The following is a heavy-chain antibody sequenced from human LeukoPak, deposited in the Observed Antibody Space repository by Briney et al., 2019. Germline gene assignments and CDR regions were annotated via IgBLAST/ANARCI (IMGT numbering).Heavy chain of an antibody. Sequence: PSKTLSLTCTVSGGSISSYYWSWIRQPPGKGLEWIGYIYYSGSTNYNPSLKSRVTISVDTSKNQFSLKLSSVTAADTAVYYCAGTRITMVRGVIILGTFDYWGQGTLVTVSS. V-gene: IGHV4-59*08. J-gene: IGHJ4*02. CDR3: AGTRITMVRGVIILGTFDY. CDR2: IYYSGST. CDR1: GGSISSYY. D-gene: IGHD3-10*01.